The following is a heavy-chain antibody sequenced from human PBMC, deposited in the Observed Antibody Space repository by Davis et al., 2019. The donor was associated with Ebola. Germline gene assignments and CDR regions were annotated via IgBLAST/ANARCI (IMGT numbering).Heavy chain of an antibody. CDR3: ARDHHYNYGMDV. Sequence: SQTLSLTCAISGDSVSTHSAAWNWIRQSPSRGLEWLGRTYYRSKWYNDYAVSVKSRITINPATSKNQFSLQLNSVTPEDTAVYYCARDHHYNYGMDVWGQGTTVVVSS. CDR2: TYYRSKWYN. J-gene: IGHJ6*02. CDR1: GDSVSTHSAA. V-gene: IGHV6-1*01.